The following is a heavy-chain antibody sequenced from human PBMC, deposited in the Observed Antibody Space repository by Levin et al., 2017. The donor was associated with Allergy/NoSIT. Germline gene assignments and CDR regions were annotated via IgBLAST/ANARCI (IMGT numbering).Heavy chain of an antibody. CDR3: VRGPGSLHS. CDR1: GDSVSSNSAT. Sequence: KSSETLSLTCVISGDSVSSNSATWNWIRQSPSRGLEWLGRTYYRSKWYRIYAPSVRSRITINPDTSKNQVSLQLNSVTPDDTAVYYCVRGPGSLHSWGQGILVTVSS. V-gene: IGHV6-1*01. J-gene: IGHJ4*02. CDR2: TYYRSKWYR. D-gene: IGHD3-10*01.